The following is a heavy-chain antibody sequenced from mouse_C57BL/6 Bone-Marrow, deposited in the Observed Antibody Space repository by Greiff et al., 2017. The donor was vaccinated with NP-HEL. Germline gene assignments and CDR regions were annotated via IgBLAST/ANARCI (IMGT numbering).Heavy chain of an antibody. CDR3: ARYDGYSWYFDV. V-gene: IGHV1-64*01. J-gene: IGHJ1*03. D-gene: IGHD2-3*01. CDR2: IHPNSGST. CDR1: GYTFTSYW. Sequence: VQLQQPGAELVKPGASVKLSCKASGYTFTSYWMHWVKQRPGQGLEWIGMIHPNSGSTNYNEKFKSKATLTADKSSSTAYMQLSSLTSEDSAVYYCARYDGYSWYFDVWGTGTTVTVSS.